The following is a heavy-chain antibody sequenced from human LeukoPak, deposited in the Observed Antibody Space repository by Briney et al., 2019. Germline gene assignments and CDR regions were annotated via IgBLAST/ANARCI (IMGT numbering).Heavy chain of an antibody. CDR2: INPKSGGT. Sequence: ASVKVSCKASGYTITGYYMHWVRQAPGQGLEWMGWINPKSGGTNYAQKFQGRATMTRDTSISTAYMELSGLRSDDTAVYYCARDPKTTGGDNWFDPWGQGTLVTVSS. D-gene: IGHD4-17*01. CDR1: GYTITGYY. J-gene: IGHJ5*02. V-gene: IGHV1-2*02. CDR3: ARDPKTTGGDNWFDP.